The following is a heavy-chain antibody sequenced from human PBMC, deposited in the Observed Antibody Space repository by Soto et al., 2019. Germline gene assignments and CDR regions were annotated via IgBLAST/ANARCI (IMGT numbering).Heavy chain of an antibody. CDR3: ARGWTFGVVIMVYYYGMDV. D-gene: IGHD3-3*01. V-gene: IGHV3-21*01. J-gene: IGHJ6*02. CDR2: ISSSSSYI. Sequence: GGSLRLSCAASGFTFSSYSMNWVRQAPGKGLEWVSSISSSSSYIYYADSVKGRFTISRDNAKNSLYLQMNSLRAEDTAVYYCARGWTFGVVIMVYYYGMDVWGQGTTVTVSS. CDR1: GFTFSSYS.